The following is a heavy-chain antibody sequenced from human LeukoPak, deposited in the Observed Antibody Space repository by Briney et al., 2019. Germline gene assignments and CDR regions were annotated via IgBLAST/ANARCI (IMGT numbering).Heavy chain of an antibody. CDR2: ISSSSSYI. V-gene: IGHV3-21*01. J-gene: IGHJ4*02. Sequence: GGSLRLSCAASGFTFSSHSMNWVRQAPGKGLEWVSSISSSSSYIYYADSVKGRFTISRDNAKNSLYLQMNSLRAEDTAVYYCARDFSLAVADYWGQGTLVTVSS. CDR1: GFTFSSHS. D-gene: IGHD6-19*01. CDR3: ARDFSLAVADY.